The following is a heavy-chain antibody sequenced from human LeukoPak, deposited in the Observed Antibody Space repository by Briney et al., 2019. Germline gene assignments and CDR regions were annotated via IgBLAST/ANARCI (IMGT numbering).Heavy chain of an antibody. V-gene: IGHV3-33*08. CDR2: IWYDGSNK. J-gene: IGHJ4*02. Sequence: GRSLRLSCAASGFAFSTYGMHWVRQAPGKGLEWVAVIWYDGSNKYNADSVKGRFTISRDNSKNTLYLQMNSLRDEDTAVYYCARGPDCRSTSCQTALFDYWGQGTLVTVSS. CDR3: ARGPDCRSTSCQTALFDY. D-gene: IGHD2-2*01. CDR1: GFAFSTYG.